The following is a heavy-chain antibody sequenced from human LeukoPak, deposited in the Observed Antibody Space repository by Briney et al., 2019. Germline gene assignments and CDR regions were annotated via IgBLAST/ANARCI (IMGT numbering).Heavy chain of an antibody. V-gene: IGHV3-11*04. CDR2: IIGSGTTK. J-gene: IGHJ4*02. D-gene: IGHD6-13*01. Sequence: PGGSLRLSCAASEFTFSDCYMSWIRQAPGKGLEWVSFIIGSGTTKYYADSVKGRFTISRDNAKNSLYLQMNSLRAEDTAVYYCARRIAAAGTLDYWGQGTLVTVSS. CDR1: EFTFSDCY. CDR3: ARRIAAAGTLDY.